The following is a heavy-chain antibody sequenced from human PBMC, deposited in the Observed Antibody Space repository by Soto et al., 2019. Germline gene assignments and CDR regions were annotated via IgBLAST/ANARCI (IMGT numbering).Heavy chain of an antibody. V-gene: IGHV1-18*01. D-gene: IGHD5-12*01. CDR3: AREGVAPYYYYGMDV. Sequence: ASVKVSCKASGYTFTRSGISWVLQAPGQGLEWMGWISTYNGDTNYAQTFQGRVTMTTDTSTSTVHMEVRSLRSDDTAVYYCAREGVAPYYYYGMDVWGQGTTVTVSS. CDR2: ISTYNGDT. J-gene: IGHJ6*02. CDR1: GYTFTRSG.